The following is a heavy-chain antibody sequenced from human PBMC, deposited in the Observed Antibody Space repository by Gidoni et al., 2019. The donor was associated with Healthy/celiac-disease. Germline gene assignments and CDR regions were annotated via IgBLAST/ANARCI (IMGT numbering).Heavy chain of an antibody. V-gene: IGHV3-23*01. CDR3: AKVPIGVGATTGNWFDP. Sequence: EVQLLESGGGLVQPGGSLSLSCAASGFPFSSCSMSWVRQAPGKGLEWVSAISGSGGSTYYADSVKGRFTISRDNSKNTLYLQMNSLRAEDTAVYYCAKVPIGVGATTGNWFDPWGQGTLVTVSS. CDR1: GFPFSSCS. CDR2: ISGSGGST. J-gene: IGHJ5*02. D-gene: IGHD1-26*01.